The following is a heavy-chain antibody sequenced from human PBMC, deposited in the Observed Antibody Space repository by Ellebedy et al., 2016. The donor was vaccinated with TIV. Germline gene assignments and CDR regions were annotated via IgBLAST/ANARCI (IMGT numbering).Heavy chain of an antibody. CDR1: GGSISSYY. CDR3: ARGFDYDSSGSLLWYFDY. Sequence: MPSETLSLTCTVSGGSISSYYWSWIRQPPGKGLEWIGYIYYSGSTNYNPSLKSRVTISVDTSKNQFSLNLSSVTAADTAVYYCARGFDYDSSGSLLWYFDYWGQGTLVTVSS. V-gene: IGHV4-59*01. CDR2: IYYSGST. J-gene: IGHJ4*02. D-gene: IGHD3-22*01.